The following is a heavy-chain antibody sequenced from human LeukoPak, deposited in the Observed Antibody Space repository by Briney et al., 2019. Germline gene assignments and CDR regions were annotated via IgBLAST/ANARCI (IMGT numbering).Heavy chain of an antibody. Sequence: PSETLSLTCTVSGGSISSGDYYWSWIRQPPGKGLEWIGYIYYSGSTYYNPSLKSRVTISVDTSKNQFSLKLSSVTAADTAVYYCARGHDGGDHAAFDIWGQGTMVTVSS. V-gene: IGHV4-30-4*01. D-gene: IGHD4-17*01. J-gene: IGHJ3*02. CDR3: ARGHDGGDHAAFDI. CDR1: GGSISSGDYY. CDR2: IYYSGST.